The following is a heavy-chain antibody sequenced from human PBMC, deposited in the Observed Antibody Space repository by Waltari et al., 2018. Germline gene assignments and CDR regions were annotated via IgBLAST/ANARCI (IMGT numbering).Heavy chain of an antibody. V-gene: IGHV1-69*12. D-gene: IGHD1-1*01. Sequence: QVQLVQSGAEVKKPGSSVKVSCRASGGTFGRFALSWVRQAPGQGLEERGGSIPIFGTPNDAQRCQGRLTITADERTSTVFMELTSLTSDDTAIYVCARREIGGPLDPWGQGTLVTVSS. CDR3: ARREIGGPLDP. CDR1: GGTFGRFA. CDR2: SIPIFGTP. J-gene: IGHJ5*02.